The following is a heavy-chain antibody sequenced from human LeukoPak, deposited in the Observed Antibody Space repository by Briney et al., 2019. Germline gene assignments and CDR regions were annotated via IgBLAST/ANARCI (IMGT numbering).Heavy chain of an antibody. CDR2: IYSGGST. CDR3: ARDSSRGLSGWFDP. V-gene: IGHV3-66*01. D-gene: IGHD6-6*01. CDR1: GFTVSSSY. J-gene: IGHJ5*02. Sequence: GGSLRLSCAASGFTVSSSYMSWVRQAPGKGLEWVSVIYSGGSTYYADSVKGRFTISRGNSKNTLYLQMNSLRAEDTAVYYCARDSSRGLSGWFDPWGQGTLVTVSS.